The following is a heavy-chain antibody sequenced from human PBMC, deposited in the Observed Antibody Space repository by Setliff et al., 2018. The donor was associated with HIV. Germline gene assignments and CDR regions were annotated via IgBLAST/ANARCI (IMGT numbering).Heavy chain of an antibody. CDR3: ATGFGAVTDYAMDV. V-gene: IGHV1-24*01. CDR2: FEPEYAET. CDR1: GYSLTELS. J-gene: IGHJ6*02. Sequence: ASVKVSCKISGYSLTELSRHWVRQAPGKGLEWMGGFEPEYAETLYAQKFKGRVNMTVNTTTDTAYMELSGLRPGDTAVYYCATGFGAVTDYAMDVWGQGTLVTVSS. D-gene: IGHD3-10*01.